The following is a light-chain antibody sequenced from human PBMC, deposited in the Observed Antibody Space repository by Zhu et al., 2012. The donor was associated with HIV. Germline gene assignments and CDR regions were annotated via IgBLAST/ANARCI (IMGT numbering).Light chain of an antibody. CDR2: QAS. J-gene: IGKJ1*01. CDR3: QQYNDYET. V-gene: IGKV1-5*03. CDR1: QGINSW. Sequence: DIQMTQSPSTLSASVGDRVTITCRASQGINSWLAWYLQRPGKAPKLLIYQASILESGVPSRFSGSGSGTEFTLTISSLQPDDFATYYCQQYNDYETFGQGTKVEIK.